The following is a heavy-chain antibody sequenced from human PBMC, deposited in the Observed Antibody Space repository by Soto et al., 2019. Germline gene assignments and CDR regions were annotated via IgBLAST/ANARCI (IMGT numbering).Heavy chain of an antibody. J-gene: IGHJ6*02. CDR3: ARDSGIVVVPAAIQSSSYYYYYGMDV. CDR2: IIPIFGTA. D-gene: IGHD2-2*01. Sequence: QVQLVQSGAEVKKPGSSVKVSCKASGGTFSSYAISWVRQAPGQGLEWMGGIIPIFGTANYAQKFQGRVTITADESTSTAYMKLSSLRTEDTAVYYCARDSGIVVVPAAIQSSSYYYYYGMDVWGQGTTVTVSS. V-gene: IGHV1-69*01. CDR1: GGTFSSYA.